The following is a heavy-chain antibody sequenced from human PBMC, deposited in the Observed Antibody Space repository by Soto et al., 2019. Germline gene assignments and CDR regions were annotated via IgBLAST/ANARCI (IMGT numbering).Heavy chain of an antibody. CDR1: GYTFTSYG. CDR2: INAGNGNT. CDR3: ARDHNYGGNSYRY. Sequence: ASVKVSCKASGYTFTSYGISWVRQAPGQGLEWMGWINAGNGNTKYSQKFQGRVTITRDTSASTAYMELSSLRSEDTAVYYCARDHNYGGNSYRYWGQGTLVTVSS. J-gene: IGHJ4*02. D-gene: IGHD4-17*01. V-gene: IGHV1-3*01.